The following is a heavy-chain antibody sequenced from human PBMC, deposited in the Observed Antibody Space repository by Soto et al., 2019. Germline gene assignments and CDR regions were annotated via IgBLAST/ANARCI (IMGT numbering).Heavy chain of an antibody. CDR2: ISSSSSYI. Sequence: GGSLRLSCAASGFTFSSYSMNWVRQAPGKGLEWVSSISSSSSYIYYADSVKGRFTISRDNAKNSLYLQMNSLRAEDTAVYYCARDRITIFGVVITPWFDPWGQGTLVTVSS. V-gene: IGHV3-21*01. D-gene: IGHD3-3*01. CDR3: ARDRITIFGVVITPWFDP. CDR1: GFTFSSYS. J-gene: IGHJ5*02.